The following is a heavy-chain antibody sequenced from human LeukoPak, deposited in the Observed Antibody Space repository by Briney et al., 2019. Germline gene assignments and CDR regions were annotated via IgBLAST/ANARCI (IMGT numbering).Heavy chain of an antibody. CDR2: ISSSGRTI. CDR3: ARAYYVSGSYKAYFDP. Sequence: GGSLRLSCAASGFIFSNYEMNWDRQAPGKGLEWVSYISSSGRTIYYADSVKGRFTISRDNAKNSLYLQMNSLRAEDTAVYYCARAYYVSGSYKAYFDPWGQGTLVTVSS. V-gene: IGHV3-48*03. CDR1: GFIFSNYE. D-gene: IGHD3-10*01. J-gene: IGHJ5*02.